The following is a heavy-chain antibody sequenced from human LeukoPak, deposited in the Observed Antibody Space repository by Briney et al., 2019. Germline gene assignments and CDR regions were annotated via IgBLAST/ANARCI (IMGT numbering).Heavy chain of an antibody. CDR3: ARADYSNYVYYYYYYMDV. Sequence: GGSLRLSCAASGFTFDDYGMSWVRQAPGKGLEWVANIKQDGSEKYYVDSVKGRFTISRDNAKNSLYLQMNSLRAEDTAVYYCARADYSNYVYYYYYYMDVWGKGTTVTVSS. J-gene: IGHJ6*03. D-gene: IGHD4-11*01. V-gene: IGHV3-7*01. CDR2: IKQDGSEK. CDR1: GFTFDDYG.